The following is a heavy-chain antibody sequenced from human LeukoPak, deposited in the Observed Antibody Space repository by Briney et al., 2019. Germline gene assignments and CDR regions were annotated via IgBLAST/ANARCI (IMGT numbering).Heavy chain of an antibody. Sequence: GGCLRLACAAPALTFSSSGTHSVRQAPGKGLGWEAVISYDGSNKYYADSVKGRFTIARDNSKNTLYLQMTSMRAEDTAVYCGAKGGRWTGQDAYVYWGEGPLVSVFS. CDR1: ALTFSSSG. CDR2: ISYDGSNK. CDR3: AKGGRWTGQDAYVY. D-gene: IGHD3-10*02. J-gene: IGHJ4*02. V-gene: IGHV3-30*18.